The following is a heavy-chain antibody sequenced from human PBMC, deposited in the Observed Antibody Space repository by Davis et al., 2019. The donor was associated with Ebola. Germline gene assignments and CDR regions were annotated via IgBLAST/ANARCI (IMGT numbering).Heavy chain of an antibody. Sequence: GESLKIPCAASGFTFSSYGMHWVRQAPGKGLAWVAVIWYDGSNKYCADSVKGRFTISRDNSKNTLYLQMNSLRAEDTAVYYCASAYGGNYYFDYWGQGTLVTVSS. J-gene: IGHJ4*02. CDR3: ASAYGGNYYFDY. CDR1: GFTFSSYG. V-gene: IGHV3-33*01. D-gene: IGHD4-23*01. CDR2: IWYDGSNK.